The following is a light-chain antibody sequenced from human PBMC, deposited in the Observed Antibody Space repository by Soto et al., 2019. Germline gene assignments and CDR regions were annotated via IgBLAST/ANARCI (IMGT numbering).Light chain of an antibody. CDR1: QSVSNN. J-gene: IGKJ1*01. Sequence: EIVMTQSPATLSVSPGERATLSCMASQSVSNNLAWYQKKPGQAPRLLIYGAATRATGIPDRFSGSASGTEFTLTISSLQSEDFAFYYCQQYNNWWTFGQGTRVHIK. CDR3: QQYNNWWT. CDR2: GAA. V-gene: IGKV3-15*01.